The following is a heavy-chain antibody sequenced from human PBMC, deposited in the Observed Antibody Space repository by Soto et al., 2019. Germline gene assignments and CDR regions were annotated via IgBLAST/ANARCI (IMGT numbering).Heavy chain of an antibody. V-gene: IGHV3-30-3*01. J-gene: IGHJ6*02. CDR1: GFTFSSYA. CDR2: ISYDGSNK. Sequence: GGSLRLSCAASGFTFSSYAMHWVRQAPGKGLEWVAVISYDGSNKYYADSVKGRFTISRDNSKNTLYLQMNSLRAEDTAVYYCARDRAILRYFDWKPTGMDVWGQGTTVTVSS. CDR3: ARDRAILRYFDWKPTGMDV. D-gene: IGHD3-9*01.